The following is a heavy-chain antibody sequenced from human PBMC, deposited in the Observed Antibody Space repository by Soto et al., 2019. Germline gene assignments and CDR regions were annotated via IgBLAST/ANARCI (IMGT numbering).Heavy chain of an antibody. V-gene: IGHV1-2*04. CDR1: GYTFTGYY. CDR3: AREVGYCSSTSCTDAFDI. J-gene: IGHJ3*02. CDR2: INPNSGGT. Sequence: ASVKVSCKASGYTFTGYYMHWVRQAPGQGLEWIGWINPNSGGTNYAQKLQGWVTMTRDTSISTAYMELSRLRSDDTAVYYCAREVGYCSSTSCTDAFDIWGQGTMVTVSS. D-gene: IGHD2-2*01.